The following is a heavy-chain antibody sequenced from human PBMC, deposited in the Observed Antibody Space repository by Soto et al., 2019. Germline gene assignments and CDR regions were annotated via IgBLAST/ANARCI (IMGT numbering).Heavy chain of an antibody. CDR2: VSYDGSKQ. Sequence: QVQLVESGGGVVQPGRSLRVSCAASGFTFSNYAMHWVRQAPGKGLEWVAVVSYDGSKQFYADSVEGRFTISRDSSKSTLYLHMDNLRDEDTAVYYCARDRVYYYDNSGYHNFDYWGQGTLVTVSS. CDR1: GFTFSNYA. V-gene: IGHV3-30-3*01. D-gene: IGHD3-22*01. CDR3: ARDRVYYYDNSGYHNFDY. J-gene: IGHJ4*02.